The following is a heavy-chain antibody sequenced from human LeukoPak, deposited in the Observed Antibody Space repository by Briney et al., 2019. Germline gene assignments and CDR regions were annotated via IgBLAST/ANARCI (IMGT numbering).Heavy chain of an antibody. CDR2: IKTKADGGTT. CDR1: GFTFSNAW. J-gene: IGHJ4*02. Sequence: GGSLPVSCAASGFTFSNAWMTWVRQAAGKGLEWIGRIKTKADGGTTDYAAPVKGRFTISRDDSKNTLYLQMNSLKTEDTAVYYCTAHRPDYWGQGTMVTVSS. V-gene: IGHV3-15*01. D-gene: IGHD1-14*01. CDR3: TAHRPDY.